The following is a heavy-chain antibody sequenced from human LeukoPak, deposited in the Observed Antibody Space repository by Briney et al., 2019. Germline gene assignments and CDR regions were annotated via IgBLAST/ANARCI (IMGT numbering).Heavy chain of an antibody. CDR3: ARARSSYGYGDSFDI. V-gene: IGHV3-74*03. J-gene: IGHJ3*02. Sequence: GGSLRLSCAASGFSFSSTWMHWVRQPPGKGLVWVARITSDGTSTTYAESVKGRFTISRDNAKNTLFLQMNSLRAEDTAVYYCARARSSYGYGDSFDIWGQGTMVTVSS. D-gene: IGHD5-18*01. CDR1: GFSFSSTW. CDR2: ITSDGTST.